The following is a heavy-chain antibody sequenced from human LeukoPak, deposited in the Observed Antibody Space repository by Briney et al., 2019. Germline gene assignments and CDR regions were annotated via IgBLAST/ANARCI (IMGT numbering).Heavy chain of an antibody. V-gene: IGHV3-48*03. CDR2: ISSSGSTI. J-gene: IGHJ4*02. Sequence: GGSLRLSCAASGFTFSSYEMNWVRQAPGKGLEWVSYISSSGSTIYYADSVKGRFTISRDNAKNSLYLQMNSLRAEDTAVYYCARGYCGGDCYGDWGQGTLVTVSP. CDR1: GFTFSSYE. CDR3: ARGYCGGDCYGD. D-gene: IGHD2-21*02.